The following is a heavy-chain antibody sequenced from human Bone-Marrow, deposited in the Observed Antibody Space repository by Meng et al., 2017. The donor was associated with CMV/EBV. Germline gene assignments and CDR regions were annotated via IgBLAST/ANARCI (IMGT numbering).Heavy chain of an antibody. D-gene: IGHD2-2*01. CDR2: IIPIFGTA. V-gene: IGHV1-69*05. CDR3: ARGVVVVPAGGYYYYYGMDV. CDR1: GGTFSSYA. J-gene: IGHJ6*02. Sequence: SVKVSCKASGGTFSSYAISWVRQAPGQGLEWMGGIIPIFGTANYAQKFQGRVTITTDESTSTAYMELSSLRSEDTAVYYCARGVVVVPAGGYYYYYGMDVWAQGTTVTVSS.